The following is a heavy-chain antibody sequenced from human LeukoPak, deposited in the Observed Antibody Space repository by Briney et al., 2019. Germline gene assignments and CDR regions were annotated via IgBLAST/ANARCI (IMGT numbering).Heavy chain of an antibody. V-gene: IGHV1-2*02. CDR2: ISPNGGGT. Sequence: ASAKVSFKASGYTFIYYSLHWVGQAPGQGLEWMGWISPNGGGTNYAQEFQGRVTMTRDTSINTAYMELSGLRSDDTAVYYCARKINYRGYLYWGQGTLVIVSS. J-gene: IGHJ4*02. CDR3: ARKINYRGYLY. D-gene: IGHD2-2*03. CDR1: GYTFIYYS.